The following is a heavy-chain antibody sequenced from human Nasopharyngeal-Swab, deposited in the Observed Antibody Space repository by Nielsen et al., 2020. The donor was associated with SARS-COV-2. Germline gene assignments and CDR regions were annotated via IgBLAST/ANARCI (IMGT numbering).Heavy chain of an antibody. D-gene: IGHD6-13*01. CDR2: IIMYNGKT. V-gene: IGHV1-18*01. J-gene: IGHJ3*01. CDR1: GYTFTGYG. Sequence: ASVKVSCKASGYTFTGYGMSWVRQAPGRGLEWMGWIIMYNGKTHYAQKFQGRVTMSTDTSTNTAHMELKSLTSDDTAVYFCARDRSLLPAANDALDVWGQGTTVTISS. CDR3: ARDRSLLPAANDALDV.